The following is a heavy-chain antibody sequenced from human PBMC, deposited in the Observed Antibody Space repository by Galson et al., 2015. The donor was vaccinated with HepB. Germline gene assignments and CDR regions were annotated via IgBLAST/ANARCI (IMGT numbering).Heavy chain of an antibody. CDR3: ARDYCSGWHRGNYYYYYYTDV. Sequence: SVKVSCKASGYTFTSNAMHWVRQAPGQRLEWMGWINAGDGNTKYSQKFQGRVTITRDTSASTAYMELSSLRSEDTVVYYCARDYCSGWHRGNYYYYYYTDVWGKGTTVTVSS. CDR2: INAGDGNT. D-gene: IGHD6-19*01. V-gene: IGHV1-3*01. J-gene: IGHJ6*03. CDR1: GYTFTSNA.